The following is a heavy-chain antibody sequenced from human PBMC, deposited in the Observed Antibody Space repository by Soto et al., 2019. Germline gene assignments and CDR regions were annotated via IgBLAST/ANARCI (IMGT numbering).Heavy chain of an antibody. Sequence: XGSLRLSFTASGFTFTNAWMSWVRQAPGKGLEWVGRIRSETDGGTTDYARPVKGRFTISRDDLRNTLDLQMNDLETEDTAVYYHTTDSSYTSTYTGGMDVWGQGTMVTVSS. CDR2: IRSETDGGTT. CDR1: GFTFTNAW. D-gene: IGHD2-2*01. CDR3: TTDSSYTSTYTGGMDV. J-gene: IGHJ6*02. V-gene: IGHV3-15*01.